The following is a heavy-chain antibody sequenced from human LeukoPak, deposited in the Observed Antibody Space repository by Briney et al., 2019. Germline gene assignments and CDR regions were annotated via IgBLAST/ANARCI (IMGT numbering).Heavy chain of an antibody. J-gene: IGHJ4*02. D-gene: IGHD3-10*01. Sequence: ASVKVSCKASGYTFTGYYMHWVRQAPGQGLEWMGWINPNSGGTNYAQKFQGRATMTRDTSISTAYMELSRLRSDDTAVYYCARDWSIRGTLKYYFDYWGQGTLVTVSS. CDR2: INPNSGGT. CDR3: ARDWSIRGTLKYYFDY. V-gene: IGHV1-2*02. CDR1: GYTFTGYY.